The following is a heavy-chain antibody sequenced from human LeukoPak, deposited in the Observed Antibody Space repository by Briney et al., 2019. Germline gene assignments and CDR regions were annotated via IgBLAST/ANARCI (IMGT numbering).Heavy chain of an antibody. CDR3: RRQFLVGVS. CDR1: GFTFSDYY. Sequence: GGSLRLSCAASGFTFSDYYMSWIRQAPGKGLEWVSYISSSGSTIYYADSVKGRFTISRDNSKNTLYLQMNSLSAEDTAMYYCRRQFLVGVSWGPGTLVTVSS. J-gene: IGHJ5*02. V-gene: IGHV3-11*01. D-gene: IGHD5/OR15-5a*01. CDR2: ISSSGSTI.